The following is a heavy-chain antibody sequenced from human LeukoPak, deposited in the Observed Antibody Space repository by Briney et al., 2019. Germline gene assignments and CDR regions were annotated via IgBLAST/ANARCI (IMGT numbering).Heavy chain of an antibody. CDR2: IYYRGTT. Sequence: SETLSLTCTVSGNSIDSYYWSWIRQPPGKGLEWIGYIYYRGTTSYNPFLKSRVTISVDTSKNQFSLKLNSVTAADMAVYYCARLPRYGGYDHFDYWGQGILVIVSS. V-gene: IGHV4-59*12. CDR1: GNSIDSYY. CDR3: ARLPRYGGYDHFDY. J-gene: IGHJ4*02. D-gene: IGHD5-12*01.